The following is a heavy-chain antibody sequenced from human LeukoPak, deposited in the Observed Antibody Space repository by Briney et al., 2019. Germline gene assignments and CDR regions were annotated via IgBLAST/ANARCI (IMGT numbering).Heavy chain of an antibody. V-gene: IGHV3-21*01. CDR3: AREKNCSSTSCSPTNLDY. J-gene: IGHJ4*02. CDR1: GFTFSSYS. D-gene: IGHD2-2*01. CDR2: ISSSSSYI. Sequence: PGGSLRLSCAASGFTFSSYSMNWVRQAPGKGLEWVSSISSSSSYIYYADSVKGRFTISRDNAKNSLYLQMNSLRAEDTAVYYCAREKNCSSTSCSPTNLDYWGQGTLVTVSS.